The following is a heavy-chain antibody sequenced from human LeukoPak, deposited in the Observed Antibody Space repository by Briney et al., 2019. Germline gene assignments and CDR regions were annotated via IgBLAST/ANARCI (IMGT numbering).Heavy chain of an antibody. V-gene: IGHV3-30-3*01. D-gene: IGHD6-6*01. CDR3: ARESIAALDY. CDR1: GFTFSSYA. CDR2: ISYDGSNK. Sequence: GGSLRLSCAASGFTFSSYAMHWVRQAPGKWLEWVAVISYDGSNKYYADSVKGRFTISRDNSKNTLYLQMNSLRAEDTAVYYCARESIAALDYWGQGTLVTVSS. J-gene: IGHJ4*02.